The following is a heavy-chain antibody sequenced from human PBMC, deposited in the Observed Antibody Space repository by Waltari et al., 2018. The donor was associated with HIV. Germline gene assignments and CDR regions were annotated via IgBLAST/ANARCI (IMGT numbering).Heavy chain of an antibody. CDR2: IYYTGST. CDR1: GDSTSWGGYY. CDR3: VRDRRLRFLRGFDR. J-gene: IGHJ5*02. Sequence: QVQLQESGPGLIKPSQTLSLTCPVTGDSTSWGGYYWSWIRQHPVKGLEWIGHIYYTGSTDYNPSLKSRLNISVDTSDNQFSLNLSSVTAADTAVYYCVRDRRLRFLRGFDRWGQGTLVTVSS. V-gene: IGHV4-31*03. D-gene: IGHD3-3*01.